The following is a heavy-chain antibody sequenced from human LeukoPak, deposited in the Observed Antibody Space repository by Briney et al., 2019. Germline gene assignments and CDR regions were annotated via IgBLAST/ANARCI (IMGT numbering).Heavy chain of an antibody. J-gene: IGHJ4*02. Sequence: PSQTLSLICTVSGGSISSGGYYWSWIRQHPGKGPEWIGNIHYSGGTYGNPSLKSRATMSVDTSKNQFSLRLTSVTAADTAVYYCARDQGGYGSSDNWGQGTLVTVSS. CDR2: IHYSGGT. CDR1: GGSISSGGYY. D-gene: IGHD5-12*01. V-gene: IGHV4-31*03. CDR3: ARDQGGYGSSDN.